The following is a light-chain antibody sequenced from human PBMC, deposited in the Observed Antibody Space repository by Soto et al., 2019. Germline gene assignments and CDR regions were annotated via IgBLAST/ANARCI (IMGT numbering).Light chain of an antibody. J-gene: IGLJ3*02. CDR1: SGDIGAYNY. Sequence: QSVLTQPPSASASPGQSVTISCTGSSGDIGAYNYVSWYQQHPGKAPKLIIYEVNKRPSGVPDRFSGSKSGITASLTVSGLQADDEADYYCGAHAGSNTWVFGGGTKVTVL. V-gene: IGLV2-8*01. CDR2: EVN. CDR3: GAHAGSNTWV.